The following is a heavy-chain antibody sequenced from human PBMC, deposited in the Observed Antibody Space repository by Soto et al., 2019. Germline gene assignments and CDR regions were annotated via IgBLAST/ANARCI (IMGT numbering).Heavy chain of an antibody. J-gene: IGHJ4*02. D-gene: IGHD5-12*01. Sequence: SETLSLTCTVSGGSISSHSWSWLRQPPGKGLEWIGYIYYSGSTDYNPSLKSRVTISVDTSKNQFSLKLSSVTAADTAVYYCARSALLRRGYDIDYWGQGILVTVFS. CDR1: GGSISSHS. CDR2: IYYSGST. V-gene: IGHV4-59*11. CDR3: ARSALLRRGYDIDY.